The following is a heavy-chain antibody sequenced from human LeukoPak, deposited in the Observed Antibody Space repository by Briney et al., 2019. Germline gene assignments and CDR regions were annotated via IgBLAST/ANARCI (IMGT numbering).Heavy chain of an antibody. Sequence: ASVKVSCKASGYTFTSYAMHWVRQAPGQRLEWMGWINAGNGNTKYSQKFQGRVTITRDTSASTAYMELSSLRSEDTTVYYCARDSNGDYFDYWGQGTLVTVSS. CDR3: ARDSNGDYFDY. J-gene: IGHJ4*02. D-gene: IGHD4-17*01. CDR1: GYTFTSYA. V-gene: IGHV1-3*01. CDR2: INAGNGNT.